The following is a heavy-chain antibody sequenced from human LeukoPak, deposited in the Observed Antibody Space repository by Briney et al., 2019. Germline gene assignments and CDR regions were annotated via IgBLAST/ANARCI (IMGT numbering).Heavy chain of an antibody. V-gene: IGHV3-9*01. CDR2: ISWDSGSI. Sequence: GRSLRLSCAASGFTFDGYAMHWVRQAPGKGLEWVSGISWDSGSIYYADSVKGRFTISRDNAKNSLYLQMNSLRAEDTALYYCAKDEDSSGYFNAFDIWGQGTMVTVSS. CDR3: AKDEDSSGYFNAFDI. D-gene: IGHD3-22*01. CDR1: GFTFDGYA. J-gene: IGHJ3*02.